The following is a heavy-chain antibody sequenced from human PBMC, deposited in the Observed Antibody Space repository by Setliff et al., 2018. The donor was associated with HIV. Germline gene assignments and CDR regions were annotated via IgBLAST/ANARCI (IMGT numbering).Heavy chain of an antibody. CDR1: GGSFISYY. V-gene: IGHV4-34*01. CDR3: ARGSSSIFVVLVLLPHSYYYMDV. CDR2: INHSGST. D-gene: IGHD3-3*01. J-gene: IGHJ6*03. Sequence: LSLTCAVYGGSFISYYWTWIRQPPGKGLEWIGEINHSGSTNYNPSLKSRVSISVDMSKNPFSLNLSSVTAADTAVYYCARGSSSIFVVLVLLPHSYYYMDVWGKGTTVTVSS.